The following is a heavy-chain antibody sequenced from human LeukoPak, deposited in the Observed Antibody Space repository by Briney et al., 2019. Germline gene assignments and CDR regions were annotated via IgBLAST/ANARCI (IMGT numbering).Heavy chain of an antibody. CDR2: MNPNNGNT. D-gene: IGHD6-13*01. J-gene: IGHJ6*02. CDR1: GYTFTSYD. Sequence: ASVKVSRKASGYTFTSYDINWVRQATGQGLEWMGWMNPNNGNTGYAQKFQGRVTMTRSTSISTAYMELSSLRSEDTAVYYCARLASSSWPLYYYYGMDVWGQGTTVTVSS. V-gene: IGHV1-8*01. CDR3: ARLASSSWPLYYYYGMDV.